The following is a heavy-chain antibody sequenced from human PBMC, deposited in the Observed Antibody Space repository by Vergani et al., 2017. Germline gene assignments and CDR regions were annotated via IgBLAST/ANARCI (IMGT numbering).Heavy chain of an antibody. CDR1: DGSIDGGGHY. J-gene: IGHJ5*02. CDR3: ARGFFGGGFDP. V-gene: IGHV4-31*11. Sequence: QLLLQDSGPGQVKPSETLSLTCGVSDGSIDGGGHYWSWIRQFPGNGLEWIGYIYGTGSAYYNPSLRSRVSISVDTSENQVSLTLNSVTSADTAVYYCARGFFGGGFDPWGQGTLVTVSS. D-gene: IGHD3-16*01. CDR2: IYGTGSA.